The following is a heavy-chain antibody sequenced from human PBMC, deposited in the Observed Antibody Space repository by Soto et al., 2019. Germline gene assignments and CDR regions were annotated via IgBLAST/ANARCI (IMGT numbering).Heavy chain of an antibody. V-gene: IGHV4-59*01. CDR2: IYGSGST. J-gene: IGHJ6*02. Sequence: LSLTCTVSGGSISSYFWSWIRQPPGKGLECIGHIYGSGSTYYNPSLKSRVTISVDTSKNQFSLKLCSVTAADTAVYYCARVFRGGAENGMDVWGQGTTVTVSS. CDR3: ARVFRGGAENGMDV. CDR1: GGSISSYF. D-gene: IGHD3-10*02.